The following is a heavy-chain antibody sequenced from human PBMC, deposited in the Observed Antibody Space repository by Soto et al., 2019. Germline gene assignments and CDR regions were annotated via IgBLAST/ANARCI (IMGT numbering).Heavy chain of an antibody. Sequence: GASVKVSCKASGGTFSSYAISWVRQAPGQGLEWMGGIIPIFGTANYAQKFQGRVTITAGESTSTAYMELSSLRSEDTAVYYCASSFFGVVIIGRYYYYGMDVWGQGTTVTVSS. CDR2: IIPIFGTA. CDR3: ASSFFGVVIIGRYYYYGMDV. D-gene: IGHD3-3*01. CDR1: GGTFSSYA. V-gene: IGHV1-69*13. J-gene: IGHJ6*02.